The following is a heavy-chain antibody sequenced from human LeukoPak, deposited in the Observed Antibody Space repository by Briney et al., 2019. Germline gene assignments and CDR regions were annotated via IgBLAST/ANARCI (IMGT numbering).Heavy chain of an antibody. J-gene: IGHJ4*02. CDR3: ARRAINSVMFDY. CDR2: IHYSGST. Sequence: PSETLSLTCTVSGGSISTYYWSWIRQPPGKGLEWIGYIHYSGSTNYNPSLRSRVTISVDTSKNQFSLKLSSATAADTAVYFCARRAINSVMFDYWGQGTLVTVSS. D-gene: IGHD3-16*01. CDR1: GGSISTYY. V-gene: IGHV4-59*08.